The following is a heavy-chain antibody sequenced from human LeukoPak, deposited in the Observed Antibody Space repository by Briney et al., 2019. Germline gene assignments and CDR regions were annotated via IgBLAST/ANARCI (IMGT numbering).Heavy chain of an antibody. J-gene: IGHJ4*02. V-gene: IGHV3-7*01. CDR1: GFTFSSYW. D-gene: IGHD4-17*01. CDR2: IKQDGSEK. CDR3: ARDFLPYGDYAFDY. Sequence: PRGSLRLSCAASGFTFSSYWMSWVRQAPGKGLEWVANIKQDGSEKYYVDSVKGRFTISRDNAKNSLYLQMNSLRAEDTAVYYCARDFLPYGDYAFDYWGQGTLVTVSS.